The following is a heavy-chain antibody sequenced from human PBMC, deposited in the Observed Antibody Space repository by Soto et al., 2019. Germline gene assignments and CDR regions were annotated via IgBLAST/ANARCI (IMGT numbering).Heavy chain of an antibody. J-gene: IGHJ6*02. Sequence: ASVKVSCKASGYTFTSYDINWVRQATGQGLEWVGWMNPNSGNTGYAQKFQGRVTMTRNTSMSTAYMELSSLRSEDTAAYYCARASQPKYCGGDCSEFYGMDVWGQGTTVTVSS. D-gene: IGHD2-21*02. CDR3: ARASQPKYCGGDCSEFYGMDV. V-gene: IGHV1-8*01. CDR2: MNPNSGNT. CDR1: GYTFTSYD.